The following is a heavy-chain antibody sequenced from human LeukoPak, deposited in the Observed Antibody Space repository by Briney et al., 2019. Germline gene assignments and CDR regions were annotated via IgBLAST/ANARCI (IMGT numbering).Heavy chain of an antibody. CDR1: GFTFGDYY. D-gene: IGHD3-10*01. CDR2: ISASGSSI. Sequence: GGSLRLSCAASGFTFGDYYMSWFRQTPGKGLEWLSYISASGSSISYADSVKGRFTISRDNAKNSLDLQMSSLTSEDTAVYFCATDYHGSGTFDYWGQGTLVTVS. V-gene: IGHV3-11*01. J-gene: IGHJ4*02. CDR3: ATDYHGSGTFDY.